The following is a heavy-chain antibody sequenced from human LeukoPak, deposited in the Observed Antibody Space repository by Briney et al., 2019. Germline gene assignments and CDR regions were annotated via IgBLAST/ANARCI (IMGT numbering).Heavy chain of an antibody. D-gene: IGHD2-15*01. Sequence: GGSLRLSCAASGFTFRNAWMSWVRQAPGKGLEWVGRIKSKSDGGTTDFAAPVKGRFTISRDDSRNTLFLKMHSLKTEDTAVYYCTTDGAYCSGGTCDDYWGQGTLVTVSS. J-gene: IGHJ4*02. V-gene: IGHV3-15*01. CDR3: TTDGAYCSGGTCDDY. CDR2: IKSKSDGGTT. CDR1: GFTFRNAW.